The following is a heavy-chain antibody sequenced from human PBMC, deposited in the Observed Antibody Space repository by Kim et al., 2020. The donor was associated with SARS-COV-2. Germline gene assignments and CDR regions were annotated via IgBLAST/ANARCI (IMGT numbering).Heavy chain of an antibody. CDR3: ARQGYYYGSGFYF. CDR1: GFSSSVYE. D-gene: IGHD3-22*01. Sequence: GGSLRLSCGVSGFSSSVYEMNWVRQAPGKGLEWVSYINSLGTTRYYADSVKGRFTISRDNAKNSLYLQMNSLGAEDTALYYCARQGYYYGSGFYFWGQGTLVTVSS. J-gene: IGHJ4*02. V-gene: IGHV3-48*03. CDR2: INSLGTTR.